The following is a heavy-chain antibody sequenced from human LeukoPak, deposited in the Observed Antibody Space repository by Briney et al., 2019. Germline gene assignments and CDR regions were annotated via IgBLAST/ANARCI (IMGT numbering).Heavy chain of an antibody. D-gene: IGHD6-6*01. CDR1: GGSFSGYY. Sequence: SETLSLTCAVYGGSFSGYYWSWLRQPPGKGLEWIGEINHSGSTNYNPSLKSRVTISVDTSKNQFSLKLSSVTAADTAVYYCASHIEYSSSWRYFDYWGQGTLVTVSS. CDR2: INHSGST. V-gene: IGHV4-34*01. CDR3: ASHIEYSSSWRYFDY. J-gene: IGHJ4*02.